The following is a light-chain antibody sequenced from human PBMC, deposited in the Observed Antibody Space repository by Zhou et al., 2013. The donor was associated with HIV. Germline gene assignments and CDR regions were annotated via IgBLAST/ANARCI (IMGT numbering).Light chain of an antibody. CDR2: GAS. V-gene: IGKV3-20*01. CDR1: QNISNTY. Sequence: EIVLTQSPATLSLSPGERVTLACRASQNISNTYLAWYQQKPGQPPRLLIYGASNRATGTPDRFSGSGSGTDLTLTISRLEPEDFAVYYCQLYGRSPPYIFGQGTNLEI. CDR3: QLYGRSPPYI. J-gene: IGKJ2*01.